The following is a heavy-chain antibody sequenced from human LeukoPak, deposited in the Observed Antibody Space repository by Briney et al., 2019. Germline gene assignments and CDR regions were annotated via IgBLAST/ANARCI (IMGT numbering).Heavy chain of an antibody. Sequence: GRSLRLSCAASGFTFSNYWMHWVRQAPGKGLVWVSHINSDGSSTNYADSVNGRFTISRDNAKNTLYLQMNSLRAEDTAVYYCARDRYSSAWYEEWGQGTLVTVSS. CDR2: INSDGSST. D-gene: IGHD6-19*01. CDR1: GFTFSNYW. CDR3: ARDRYSSAWYEE. V-gene: IGHV3-74*01. J-gene: IGHJ4*02.